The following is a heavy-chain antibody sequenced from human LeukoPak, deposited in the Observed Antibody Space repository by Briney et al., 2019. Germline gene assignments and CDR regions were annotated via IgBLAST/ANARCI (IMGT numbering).Heavy chain of an antibody. CDR3: ARDTWQLGGSWFDP. CDR2: IYHSGGT. Sequence: SETLSLTCTVSGYSISSGYYWGWIRQPPGKGLEWIGSIYHSGGTYYNPSLKSRVTISVDTSKNQFSLKLSSVTAADTAVYYCARDTWQLGGSWFDPWGQGTLVTVSS. CDR1: GYSISSGYY. V-gene: IGHV4-38-2*02. J-gene: IGHJ5*02. D-gene: IGHD6-13*01.